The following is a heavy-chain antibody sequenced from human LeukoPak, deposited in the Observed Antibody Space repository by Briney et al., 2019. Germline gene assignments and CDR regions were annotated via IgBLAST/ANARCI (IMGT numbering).Heavy chain of an antibody. V-gene: IGHV1-18*01. J-gene: IGHJ6*03. CDR3: ARDRGHSYGNYYYYYMDV. CDR1: GYTFTSYG. D-gene: IGHD5-18*01. CDR2: ISAYNGNT. Sequence: ASVKVSCKASGYTFTSYGISWVRQAPGQGLEWMGWISAYNGNTNYAQKLQGRVTMTTDTSTSTAYMELRSLRSDDTAVYYCARDRGHSYGNYYYYYMDVWGKGTTVTISS.